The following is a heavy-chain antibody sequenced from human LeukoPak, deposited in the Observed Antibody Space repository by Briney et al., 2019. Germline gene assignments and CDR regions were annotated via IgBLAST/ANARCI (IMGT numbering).Heavy chain of an antibody. V-gene: IGHV3-23*01. CDR2: ISGSGGST. D-gene: IGHD6-13*01. CDR1: GFTFSSYA. J-gene: IGHJ5*02. CDR3: AKGYTEYSSSRGDWFDP. Sequence: GGSLRLSCAASGFTFSSYAMSWVRQAPGKGLEWVSAISGSGGSTYYADSVKGRFTISRDNSKNTLYLQMNSLRAEDTAVYYCAKGYTEYSSSRGDWFDPWGQGTLVTVSS.